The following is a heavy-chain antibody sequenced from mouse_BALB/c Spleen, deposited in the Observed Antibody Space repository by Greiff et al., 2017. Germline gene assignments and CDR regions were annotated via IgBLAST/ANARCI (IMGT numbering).Heavy chain of an antibody. D-gene: IGHD1-1*01. CDR2: ISSGGSYT. V-gene: IGHV5-9-4*01. Sequence: EVQGVESGGGLLKPGGSLNLSCAASGFTFSSYALSWVRQSPEKRLEWVAEISSGGSYTYYPDTVTGRFTISRDNAKNTLYLEMSSLRSEDTAMYYCARITTVDWFAYWGQGTLVTVSA. CDR3: ARITTVDWFAY. J-gene: IGHJ3*01. CDR1: GFTFSSYA.